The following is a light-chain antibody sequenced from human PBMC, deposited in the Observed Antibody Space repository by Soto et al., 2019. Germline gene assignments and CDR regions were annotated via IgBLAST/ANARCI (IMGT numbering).Light chain of an antibody. CDR3: QKYDSAPRT. Sequence: DIQMTQSPSSLSASIGDRVTITCRASQGISNYLAWYQQKPEKVPNLLIYAASTLQSGVPSRFSGSGSGTDFTLTITSLQPEDVATYYCQKYDSAPRTFGPGTKVDVK. J-gene: IGKJ3*01. V-gene: IGKV1-27*01. CDR2: AAS. CDR1: QGISNY.